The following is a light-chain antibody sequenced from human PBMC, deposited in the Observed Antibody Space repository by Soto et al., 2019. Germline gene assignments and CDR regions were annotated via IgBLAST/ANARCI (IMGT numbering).Light chain of an antibody. CDR1: SSDVGGYNY. CDR3: SSYTSSSTSVV. J-gene: IGLJ2*01. V-gene: IGLV2-14*01. CDR2: EVS. Sequence: QSALTQPASVSGSPGQSITISCTGTSSDVGGYNYVSWYQQHTGKAPKLMIYEVSNRPSGVSNRFSGSKSGNTASLTISGLQAEDEADYYCSSYTSSSTSVVFGGGTKVTVL.